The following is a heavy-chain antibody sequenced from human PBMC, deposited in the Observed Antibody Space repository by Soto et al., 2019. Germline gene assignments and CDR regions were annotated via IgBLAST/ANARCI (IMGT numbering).Heavy chain of an antibody. CDR1: GGSIRAYY. J-gene: IGHJ5*02. D-gene: IGHD2-15*01. CDR2: IYYSGRT. V-gene: IGHV4-59*01. Sequence: SESLFLTCTVSGGSIRAYYWSWIRQPPGKGLEWIGHIYYSGRTSYNSSLKSRVTISMDTSKSQLSLKLSSVTAADTAVYYCARVRDCSGGTCYSWWFDPWGQGTLVTVS. CDR3: ARVRDCSGGTCYSWWFDP.